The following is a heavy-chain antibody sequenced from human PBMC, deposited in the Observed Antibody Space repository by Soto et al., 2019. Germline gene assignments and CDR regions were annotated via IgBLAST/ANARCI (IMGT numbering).Heavy chain of an antibody. CDR3: AREKVAMVRGIINNYYYYMDV. J-gene: IGHJ6*03. V-gene: IGHV4-59*11. Sequence: QVQLQESGPGLVKPSETLSLTCTVSGGSISSHYWNWVRQPPGKGLEWIGYIYYSGSTNYNPSLQSRVTVSGDTSKNQFSLKLRSVTAADTAVYYCAREKVAMVRGIINNYYYYMDVWGKGTTVTVSS. D-gene: IGHD3-10*01. CDR1: GGSISSHY. CDR2: IYYSGST.